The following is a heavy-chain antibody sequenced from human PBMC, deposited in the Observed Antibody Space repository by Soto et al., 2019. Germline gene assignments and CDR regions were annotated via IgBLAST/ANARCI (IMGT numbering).Heavy chain of an antibody. V-gene: IGHV3-30*18. CDR1: GFTFSSYG. J-gene: IGHJ6*02. CDR3: AKDIVVVPAAIGILGNYYYYGMDV. D-gene: IGHD2-2*01. Sequence: GGSLRLSCAASGFTFSSYGMHWVRQAPGKGLEWVAVISYDGSNKYYADSVKGRFTISRDNSKNTLYLQMNSLRAEDTAVYYCAKDIVVVPAAIGILGNYYYYGMDVWGQGTTVTVSS. CDR2: ISYDGSNK.